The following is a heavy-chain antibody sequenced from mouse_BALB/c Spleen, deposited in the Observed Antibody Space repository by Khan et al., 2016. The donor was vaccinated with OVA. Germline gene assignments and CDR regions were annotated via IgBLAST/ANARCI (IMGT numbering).Heavy chain of an antibody. V-gene: IGHV1-34*01. J-gene: IGHJ3*01. CDR2: IDPFNGGN. CDR3: ERGTFDY. Sequence: VQLQQPGPELMKPGASVKISCKASGYSFTTYYMHWVKQSHGKSLEWIGYIDPFNGGNDYNQKFKGKATLTVDKSSSTAYMHLSSLTSEDSAVYYCERGTFDYWGQWTLVTVSA. D-gene: IGHD3-3*01. CDR1: GYSFTTYY.